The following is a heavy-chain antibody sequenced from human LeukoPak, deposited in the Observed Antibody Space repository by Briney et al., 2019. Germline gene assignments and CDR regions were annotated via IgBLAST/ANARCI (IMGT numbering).Heavy chain of an antibody. D-gene: IGHD2-21*01. CDR2: ISSSSSYI. J-gene: IGHJ4*02. V-gene: IGHV3-21*01. CDR1: GFTFSSYS. Sequence: GGSLRLSCAASGFTFSSYSMNWVRQAPGKGLEWVSSISSSSSYIYYADSVKGRFTISRDNAKNSLYLQMNSLRAEDTAVYYCARVPPVYCGGDCYDEVGYWGQGTLVTVSS. CDR3: ARVPPVYCGGDCYDEVGY.